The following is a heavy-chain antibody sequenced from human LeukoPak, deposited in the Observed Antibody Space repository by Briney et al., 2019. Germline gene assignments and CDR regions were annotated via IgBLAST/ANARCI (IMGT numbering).Heavy chain of an antibody. V-gene: IGHV3-30*02. CDR1: GFTFSSYG. J-gene: IGHJ4*02. D-gene: IGHD3-9*01. Sequence: GGSLRLSCAASGFTFSSYGMHWVRQAPGKGLEWVAFIRYDGSNKYYADSVKGRFTISRDNSKNTLYLQMNSLRAEDTAVYYCAKVSTYYDILTGYEIDYWGQGTLVTVSS. CDR3: AKVSTYYDILTGYEIDY. CDR2: IRYDGSNK.